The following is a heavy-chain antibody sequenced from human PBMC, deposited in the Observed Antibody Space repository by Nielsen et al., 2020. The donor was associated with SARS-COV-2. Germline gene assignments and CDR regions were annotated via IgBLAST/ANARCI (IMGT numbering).Heavy chain of an antibody. CDR1: GFTFSSYG. D-gene: IGHD1-26*01. CDR2: IKRDGSEK. J-gene: IGHJ4*02. CDR3: VREWGY. V-gene: IGHV3-7*01. Sequence: GESLKISCAASGFTFSSYGMHWVRQAPGKGLEWVANIKRDGSEKHYVDSVKGRFTVSRDNTKNSLYLQMNSLRADDTAVYYCVREWGYWGLGTLVTVSS.